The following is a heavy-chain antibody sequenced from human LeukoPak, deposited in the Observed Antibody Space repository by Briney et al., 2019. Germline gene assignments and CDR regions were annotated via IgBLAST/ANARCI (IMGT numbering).Heavy chain of an antibody. V-gene: IGHV4-61*02. J-gene: IGHJ6*02. D-gene: IGHD4-11*01. Sequence: SQTLSLTCTVSGGSISSGSYYWSWIRQPAGKGLEWIGRIYTSGSTNYNPSLKSRVTISVDTSKNQFSLKLSSVTAADTAVYYCARTVTTMLGYYGMDVWSQGTTVTVSS. CDR1: GGSISSGSYY. CDR2: IYTSGST. CDR3: ARTVTTMLGYYGMDV.